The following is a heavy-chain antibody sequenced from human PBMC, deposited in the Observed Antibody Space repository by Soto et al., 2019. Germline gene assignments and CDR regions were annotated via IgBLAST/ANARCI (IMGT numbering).Heavy chain of an antibody. CDR2: IIPILGIA. V-gene: IGHV1-69*04. CDR3: ARDLRYCSSTSCYHWFDP. D-gene: IGHD2-2*01. CDR1: GGTFSSYT. J-gene: IGHJ5*02. Sequence: SVKVSCKASGGTFSSYTISWVRQAPGQGLEWMGRIIPILGIANYAQKFQGRVTITADKSTSTAYMELSSLRSEDTAVYYCARDLRYCSSTSCYHWFDPWGQGTLVTVSS.